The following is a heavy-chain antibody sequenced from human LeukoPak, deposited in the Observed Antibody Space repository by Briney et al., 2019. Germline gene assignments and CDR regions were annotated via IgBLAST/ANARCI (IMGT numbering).Heavy chain of an antibody. Sequence: PGRSLRLSCAASGFTFSSYGMHWVRQAPGKGLEWVAVISYDGSNKYYADSVKGRFTISRDNSKNTLYLQMNSLRAEDTAVYYCARELLWFGELSGGYNWFDPWGQGTLVTVSS. CDR3: ARELLWFGELSGGYNWFDP. CDR2: ISYDGSNK. D-gene: IGHD3-10*01. V-gene: IGHV3-30*03. CDR1: GFTFSSYG. J-gene: IGHJ5*02.